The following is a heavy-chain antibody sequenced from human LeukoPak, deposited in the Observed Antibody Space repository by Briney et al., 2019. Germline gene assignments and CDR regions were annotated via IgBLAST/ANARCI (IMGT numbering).Heavy chain of an antibody. J-gene: IGHJ6*02. CDR2: IRYDGNEK. V-gene: IGHV3-7*01. CDR1: GFTVSSNE. CDR3: ARDRRRGVAGYGLDV. D-gene: IGHD2-15*01. Sequence: GGSLRLSCAASGFTVSSNEMSWVRQAPGKGLECVASIRYDGNEKYYMESVKGRFTTSRDHAKNSLYLQIDNLRAEDTARYFCARDRRRGVAGYGLDVWGQGTTVTVSS.